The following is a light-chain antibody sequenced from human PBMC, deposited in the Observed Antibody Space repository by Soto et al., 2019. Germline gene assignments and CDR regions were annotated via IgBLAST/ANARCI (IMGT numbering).Light chain of an antibody. CDR2: LNSDGSH. Sequence: QLVLTQSPSASASLGASVKLTCTLSSGHNNYAIAWHQQQPEKGPRYLMKLNSDGSHSKGGGIPDRFSGSSSGTERYLTISSLQSEDEADYYCQTWGTGIVVFGGGTKVTVL. CDR3: QTWGTGIVV. V-gene: IGLV4-69*01. CDR1: SGHNNYA. J-gene: IGLJ2*01.